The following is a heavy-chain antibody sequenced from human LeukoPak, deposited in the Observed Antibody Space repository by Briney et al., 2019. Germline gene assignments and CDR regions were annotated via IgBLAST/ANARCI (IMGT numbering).Heavy chain of an antibody. CDR3: ARDPSAGSFDY. D-gene: IGHD6-19*01. Sequence: QPGRSLRLSCAASGFTFSSYAMHWVRQAPGKGLEWVAVISYDGSNKYYADSVKGRFTISRDNSKNTLYLQMNSLRAEDTAVYYCARDPSAGSFDYWGQGTLVTVSS. CDR2: ISYDGSNK. CDR1: GFTFSSYA. J-gene: IGHJ4*02. V-gene: IGHV3-30*04.